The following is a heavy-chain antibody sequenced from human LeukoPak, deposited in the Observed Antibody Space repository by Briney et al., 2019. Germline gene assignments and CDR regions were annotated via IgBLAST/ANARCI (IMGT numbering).Heavy chain of an antibody. V-gene: IGHV1-2*02. CDR2: INPNSGGT. D-gene: IGHD3-22*01. CDR1: LYTFNGYY. Sequence: ASVKVSCKPSLYTFNGYYMHWVGQAPGQGLEWMGWINPNSGGTNYAQKLQGRVTMTSDTSISTAYMELSRLRSDDTAVYYCARESERSYYYDSSGYYIWGQGTLVTVSS. J-gene: IGHJ4*02. CDR3: ARESERSYYYDSSGYYI.